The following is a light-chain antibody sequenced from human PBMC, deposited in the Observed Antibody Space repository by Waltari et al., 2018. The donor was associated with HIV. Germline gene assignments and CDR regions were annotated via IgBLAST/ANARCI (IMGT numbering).Light chain of an antibody. CDR2: RNN. Sequence: QSVLTQPPSASGTPGQRVTISCSGSSSNVHWYQKLPGTAPKLLIFRNNQRASGVPDRFSGSKSGTSASLVISGLRSEDEADYYCATWADRPSGPVLFGGGTKVTVL. CDR1: SSN. J-gene: IGLJ2*01. CDR3: ATWADRPSGPVL. V-gene: IGLV1-47*01.